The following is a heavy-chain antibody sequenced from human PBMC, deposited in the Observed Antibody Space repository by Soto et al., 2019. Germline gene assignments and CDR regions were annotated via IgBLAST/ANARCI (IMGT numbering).Heavy chain of an antibody. Sequence: ASVKVSCKASGYTFTSYYMHWVRQAPGQGLEWMGIINPSGGSTSYAQKFQGRVTMTTDTSTSTAYMELRSLRSDDTAVYYCARGLLWFGYFDYWGQGTLVTVSS. D-gene: IGHD3-10*01. CDR2: INPSGGST. CDR1: GYTFTSYY. V-gene: IGHV1-46*01. CDR3: ARGLLWFGYFDY. J-gene: IGHJ4*02.